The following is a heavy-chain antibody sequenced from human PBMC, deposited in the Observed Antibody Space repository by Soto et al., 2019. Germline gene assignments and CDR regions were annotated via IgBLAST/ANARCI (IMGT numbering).Heavy chain of an antibody. D-gene: IGHD3-3*01. V-gene: IGHV1-2*02. CDR1: GYTFTGYY. Sequence: GASVKVSCKASGYTFTGYYMHWVRQAPGQGLEWMGWINPNSGGTNYAQKFQGRVTMTRDTSISTAYMELSRLRSDDTAVYYCARWLPSVLRFLEWLPSHNWFDPWGQGTLVTVS. CDR3: ARWLPSVLRFLEWLPSHNWFDP. J-gene: IGHJ5*02. CDR2: INPNSGGT.